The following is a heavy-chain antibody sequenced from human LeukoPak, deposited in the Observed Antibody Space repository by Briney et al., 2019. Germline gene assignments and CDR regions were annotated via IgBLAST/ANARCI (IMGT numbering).Heavy chain of an antibody. J-gene: IGHJ5*02. V-gene: IGHV3-74*01. CDR3: TRDPRNLGLDP. Sequence: GGSPRLSCVAFGFPLRNYWMYWVRQAPGKGLVWVARSNGDGSNTNYADSVKGRFTISRDNAKDTLYLQMSSLRVEDTAVYYCTRDPRNLGLDPWGQGTLVTVSS. CDR2: SNGDGSNT. D-gene: IGHD3-16*01. CDR1: GFPLRNYW.